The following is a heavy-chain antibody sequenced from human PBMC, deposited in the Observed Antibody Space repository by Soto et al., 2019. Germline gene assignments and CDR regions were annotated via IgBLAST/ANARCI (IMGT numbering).Heavy chain of an antibody. V-gene: IGHV4-39*01. CDR3: ARQRTSVVTQAYFDV. Sequence: NPSETLSLTCTVTGDSISSRSYYWGWIRQPPGKGLEWIGSIYYSGSTYNNPSLRSRVSMSIDTSKDQFSLKLKSVTAADTALYFCARQRTSVVTQAYFDVWGQGTLVTVSS. CDR2: IYYSGST. J-gene: IGHJ4*02. D-gene: IGHD2-21*02. CDR1: GDSISSRSYY.